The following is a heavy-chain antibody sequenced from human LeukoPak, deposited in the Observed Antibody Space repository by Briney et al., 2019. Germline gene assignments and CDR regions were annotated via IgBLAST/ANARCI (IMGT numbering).Heavy chain of an antibody. CDR2: MNPDSGHT. CDR1: GYTFPAYD. J-gene: IGHJ4*02. D-gene: IGHD3-22*01. V-gene: IGHV1-8*01. Sequence: GASVKVSCKASGYTFPAYDINWVRQATGQGLEWMGWMNPDSGHTGYAQKFQGRVTMTRDTSISTAYMELSGLRSEDTAVYFCARLSQTPAYDDISTYYYAAYWGQGTQVTVSS. CDR3: ARLSQTPAYDDISTYYYAAY.